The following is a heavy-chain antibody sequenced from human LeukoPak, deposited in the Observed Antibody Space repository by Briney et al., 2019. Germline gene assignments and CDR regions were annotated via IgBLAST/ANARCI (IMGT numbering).Heavy chain of an antibody. CDR2: MNPNSGNT. J-gene: IGHJ5*02. CDR3: AREQQLSTSNWFDP. Sequence: ASVKVSCKASGYTFTSYDVNWVRQATGQGLEWMGWMNPNSGNTGYAQKFQGSVTMTRNTSISTAYMELSSLRSEDTAVYYCAREQQLSTSNWFDPWGQGTLVTVSS. V-gene: IGHV1-8*01. CDR1: GYTFTSYD. D-gene: IGHD6-13*01.